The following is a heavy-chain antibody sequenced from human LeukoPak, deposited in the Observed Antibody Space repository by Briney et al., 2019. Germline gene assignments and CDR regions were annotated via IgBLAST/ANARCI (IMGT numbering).Heavy chain of an antibody. Sequence: PGGSLRLSCAASGFTFDDYAMHWVRQAPGKGLEWVSGISWNSGSIGYADSVKGRFTISRDNAKNSLYLQMNSLRAEDTALYYCAKGTKDTAMALDYWGQGTLVTVSS. CDR3: AKGTKDTAMALDY. V-gene: IGHV3-9*01. CDR2: ISWNSGSI. D-gene: IGHD5-18*01. CDR1: GFTFDDYA. J-gene: IGHJ4*02.